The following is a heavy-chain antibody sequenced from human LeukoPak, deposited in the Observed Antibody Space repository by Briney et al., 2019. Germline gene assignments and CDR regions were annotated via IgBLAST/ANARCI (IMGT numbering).Heavy chain of an antibody. Sequence: SVXVSCKASGYTFTIFPIGWVRQAPGQGLEWMGWISAYNGYTKYAPSLQGRVTMTTDTSTSTAYMQLRSLRSDDTAMYYCARVGGNYEGLIDYWGQGTLVTVSS. D-gene: IGHD1-26*01. V-gene: IGHV1-18*01. CDR3: ARVGGNYEGLIDY. J-gene: IGHJ4*02. CDR2: ISAYNGYT. CDR1: GYTFTIFP.